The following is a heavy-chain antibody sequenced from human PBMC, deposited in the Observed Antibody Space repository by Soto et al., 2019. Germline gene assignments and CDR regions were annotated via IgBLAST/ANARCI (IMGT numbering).Heavy chain of an antibody. CDR3: ALKLYSSSWSSLYFDL. V-gene: IGHV4-39*01. Sequence: QLQLQESGPGLVKPSETLSLTCTVSGGSISSTNSYWGWIRQPPGKGLEWIGSIYYRGGTYYSPSPPSRRTISLDTSKTQFSRNLSSATAADTAVYYCALKLYSSSWSSLYFDLWGRGTLVTVSS. CDR2: IYYRGGT. D-gene: IGHD6-13*01. CDR1: GGSISSTNSY. J-gene: IGHJ2*01.